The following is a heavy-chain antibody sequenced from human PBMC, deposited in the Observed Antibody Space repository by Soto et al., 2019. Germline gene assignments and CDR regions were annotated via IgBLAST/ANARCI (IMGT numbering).Heavy chain of an antibody. CDR1: GYTFTSYD. CDR2: MNPNSGNT. J-gene: IGHJ6*02. CDR3: ARALVVVAAKNGMDV. D-gene: IGHD2-15*01. V-gene: IGHV1-8*01. Sequence: QVQLVQSGAEVKKPGASVKVSCKASGYTFTSYDINWVRQATGQGLEWMGWMNPNSGNTGYAQKFQGRVTMTRNTSRSTAYMELSSRRSEDTAVYYCARALVVVAAKNGMDVWGQGTTVTVSS.